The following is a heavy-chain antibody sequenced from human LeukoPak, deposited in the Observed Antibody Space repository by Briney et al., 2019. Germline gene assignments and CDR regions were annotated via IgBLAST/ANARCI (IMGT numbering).Heavy chain of an antibody. V-gene: IGHV3-33*01. D-gene: IGHD2-2*01. CDR1: GFTFSSYG. Sequence: GGSLRLSCAASGFTFSSYGMHWVRQAPGKGLEWVAVIWYDGSNKYYADSVKGRFTISRDNSKNTLYLQMNSLRAEDTAVYYCARPGRYCSSTSCYHYYYYMDVWGKGTTVTVSS. J-gene: IGHJ6*03. CDR2: IWYDGSNK. CDR3: ARPGRYCSSTSCYHYYYYMDV.